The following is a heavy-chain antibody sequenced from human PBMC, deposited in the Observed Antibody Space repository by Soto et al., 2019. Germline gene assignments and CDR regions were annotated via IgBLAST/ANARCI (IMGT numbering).Heavy chain of an antibody. J-gene: IGHJ4*02. Sequence: SETLSLTCAVYGGSFSGYYWSWFRQPPGKGLEWIGEINHSGSTNYNPSLKSRVTISVDTSKNQFSLKLSSVTAADTAVYYCARGTGSSAYFDYWGQGTLVTVS. V-gene: IGHV4-34*01. D-gene: IGHD3-9*01. CDR2: INHSGST. CDR1: GGSFSGYY. CDR3: ARGTGSSAYFDY.